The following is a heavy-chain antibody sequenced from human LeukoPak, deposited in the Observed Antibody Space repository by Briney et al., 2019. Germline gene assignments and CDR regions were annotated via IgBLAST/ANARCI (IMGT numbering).Heavy chain of an antibody. J-gene: IGHJ6*03. D-gene: IGHD5-12*01. Sequence: SETLSLTCAVYGGSLSAYYWTWIRQPPGKGLEWIGEINHGGRTNYNPSLKSRVTISIDTSKNQCSLKLSSVTPADTAVYYWATGLHFRGYSGYDGYYYMDVWGKGTTVTISS. V-gene: IGHV4-34*01. CDR2: INHGGRT. CDR1: GGSLSAYY. CDR3: ATGLHFRGYSGYDGYYYMDV.